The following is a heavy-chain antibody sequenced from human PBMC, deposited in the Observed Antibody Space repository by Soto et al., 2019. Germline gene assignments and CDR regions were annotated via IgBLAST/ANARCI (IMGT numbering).Heavy chain of an antibody. V-gene: IGHV1-18*01. CDR2: ISLYSDGA. J-gene: IGHJ5*02. D-gene: IGHD2-2*01. CDR1: GYTFSNYV. Sequence: QVQLVQSGGEVKRPGASVKVSCKTSGYTFSNYVITWVQQAPGQPLEWLGWISLYSDGANYAQKFQGRVSMTTDTSTTTAYMELRSLRSDDTAVYYCARVVPGAEAWFGPWGQGTLVTVSS. CDR3: ARVVPGAEAWFGP.